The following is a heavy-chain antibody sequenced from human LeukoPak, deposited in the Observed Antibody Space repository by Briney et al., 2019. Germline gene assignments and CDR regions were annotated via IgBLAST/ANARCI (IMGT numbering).Heavy chain of an antibody. D-gene: IGHD3-16*01. CDR1: GFTVSSNY. V-gene: IGHV3-66*01. CDR3: ARANELGIAIGY. Sequence: GGSLRLSCAASGFTVSSNYMSWVRQAPGKGLEWVSVIYSGGCTYYADSVKGRFTISRDNSKNTLYLQMNSLRAEDTAVYYCARANELGIAIGYWGQGTLVTVSS. J-gene: IGHJ4*02. CDR2: IYSGGCT.